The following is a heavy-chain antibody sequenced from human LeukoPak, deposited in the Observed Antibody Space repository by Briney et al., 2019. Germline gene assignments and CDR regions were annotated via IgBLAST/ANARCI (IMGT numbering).Heavy chain of an antibody. Sequence: PGGSLRLSCAASGFIFNNYAMSWVRQAPGKGLGWVSAISGSGGSTYYADSVKGRFTISRDNSKNTLYLQMNSLRAEDAAVYYCAKDSVLLWFGDPRPQYYFDYWGQGTLVTVSS. CDR3: AKDSVLLWFGDPRPQYYFDY. V-gene: IGHV3-23*01. D-gene: IGHD3-10*01. J-gene: IGHJ4*02. CDR2: ISGSGGST. CDR1: GFIFNNYA.